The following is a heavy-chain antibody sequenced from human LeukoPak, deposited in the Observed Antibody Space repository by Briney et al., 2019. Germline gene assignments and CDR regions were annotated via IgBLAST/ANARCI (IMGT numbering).Heavy chain of an antibody. CDR2: ISSSSSYI. D-gene: IGHD2-21*02. Sequence: GGSLRLSCAASGFTFSSYSMNWVRQAPGKGMEWVSSISSSSSYIYYADSVKGRFTISRDNAKNSLYLQMNSLRAEDTAVYYCARGLLAYCCGDCYSHAYFQHWGQGTLVTVSS. V-gene: IGHV3-21*01. J-gene: IGHJ1*01. CDR3: ARGLLAYCCGDCYSHAYFQH. CDR1: GFTFSSYS.